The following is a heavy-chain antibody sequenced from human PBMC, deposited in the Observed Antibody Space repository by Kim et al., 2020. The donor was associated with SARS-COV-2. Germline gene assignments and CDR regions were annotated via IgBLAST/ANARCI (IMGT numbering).Heavy chain of an antibody. CDR2: IIPIFGTA. D-gene: IGHD5-18*01. Sequence: SVKVSCKASGGTFSSYAISWVRQAPGQGLEWMGGIIPIFGTANYAQKLQGRVTITADKATSTAYMELSSLRSEDTAVYYCARGGYSYGPLDYWGQGTLVTVSS. V-gene: IGHV1-69*06. CDR1: GGTFSSYA. CDR3: ARGGYSYGPLDY. J-gene: IGHJ4*02.